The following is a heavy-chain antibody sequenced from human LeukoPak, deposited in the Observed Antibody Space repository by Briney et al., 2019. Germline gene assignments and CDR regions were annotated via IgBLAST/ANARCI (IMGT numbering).Heavy chain of an antibody. D-gene: IGHD3-22*01. Sequence: PSETLSLTCAVYGGSFSGYYWNWIRQPPGKGLEWIGYIYYTGSTNYNPSLKSRVTISVDTSKNQFSLKLSSVTAADTAVYYCARVVYDSSGYYDYYYYYYMDVWGKGTTVTISS. CDR3: ARVVYDSSGYYDYYYYYYMDV. CDR2: IYYTGST. CDR1: GGSFSGYY. J-gene: IGHJ6*03. V-gene: IGHV4-59*01.